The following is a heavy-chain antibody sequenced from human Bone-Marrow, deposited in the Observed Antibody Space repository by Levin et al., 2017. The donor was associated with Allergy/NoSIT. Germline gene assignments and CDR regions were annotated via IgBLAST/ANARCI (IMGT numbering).Heavy chain of an antibody. V-gene: IGHV1-69*06. Sequence: KISSKASGGTFSTYVISWVRQAPGQGLEWVGGIIPIFGTTTYAQRFQGRVTIIADKSTSTAYMDLSSLTYEDTAVYYCAGSSSGFGHFDYWGQGTLVTVSS. J-gene: IGHJ4*02. CDR2: IIPIFGTT. D-gene: IGHD6-6*01. CDR1: GGTFSTYV. CDR3: AGSSSGFGHFDY.